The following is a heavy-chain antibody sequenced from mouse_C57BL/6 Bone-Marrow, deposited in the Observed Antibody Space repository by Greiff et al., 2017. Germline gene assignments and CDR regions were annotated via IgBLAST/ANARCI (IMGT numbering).Heavy chain of an antibody. Sequence: VKLVESGPGLVQPSQCLSITCTASGFSFTSYGVHWVRQSPGKGLEWLGGIWSGGSTDSTAAFISRLSISKDNSKSQVFFKMNSVQADGTAIYCWARDSDGYCDDGMDYWGQGTSVTVSS. J-gene: IGHJ4*01. V-gene: IGHV2-2*01. D-gene: IGHD2-3*01. CDR2: IWSGGST. CDR3: ARDSDGYCDDGMDY. CDR1: GFSFTSYG.